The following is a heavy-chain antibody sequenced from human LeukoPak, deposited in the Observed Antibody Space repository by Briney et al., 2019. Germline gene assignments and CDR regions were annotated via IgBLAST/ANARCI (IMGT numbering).Heavy chain of an antibody. Sequence: GGSLRLSCAASGFTFSSYGMHWVRQAPGKGLEWVAVILSDGSKEFYTDSVKGRFTISRDNSKNTLYLQMNSLRAEDTAVYYCARDTYDNYMDVWGKGTTVTVSS. CDR3: ARDTYDNYMDV. V-gene: IGHV3-30*19. D-gene: IGHD3-9*01. J-gene: IGHJ6*03. CDR1: GFTFSSYG. CDR2: ILSDGSKE.